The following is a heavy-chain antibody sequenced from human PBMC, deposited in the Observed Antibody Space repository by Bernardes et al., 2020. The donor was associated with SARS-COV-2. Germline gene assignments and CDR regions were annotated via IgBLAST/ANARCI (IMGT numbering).Heavy chain of an antibody. Sequence: SETLSLTCTVSGASINSGGYYWSWIRHHPGKGLEWIGYIYESGRTTYNPSLKSRVTISLDTSKNQFSLTLNSLTAADTAVYYCARVGVGYYDSSGFNYHYYYGMDVWGQGTTVTVSS. V-gene: IGHV4-31*03. J-gene: IGHJ6*02. D-gene: IGHD3-22*01. CDR1: GASINSGGYY. CDR3: ARVGVGYYDSSGFNYHYYYGMDV. CDR2: IYESGRT.